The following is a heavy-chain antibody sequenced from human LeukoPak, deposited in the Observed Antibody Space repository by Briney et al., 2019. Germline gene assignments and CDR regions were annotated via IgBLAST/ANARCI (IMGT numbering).Heavy chain of an antibody. Sequence: GGSLRLSCAASGFTFSSYAMSWVRQAPGKGLEWVSAISGSGGSTYYADSVKGRFTISRDNSKNTLYLQMNSLRAEDTAVYYCAKDYYYGSGSSNSFDYWGQGTLVTVSS. CDR3: AKDYYYGSGSSNSFDY. CDR2: ISGSGGST. CDR1: GFTFSSYA. V-gene: IGHV3-23*01. D-gene: IGHD3-10*01. J-gene: IGHJ4*02.